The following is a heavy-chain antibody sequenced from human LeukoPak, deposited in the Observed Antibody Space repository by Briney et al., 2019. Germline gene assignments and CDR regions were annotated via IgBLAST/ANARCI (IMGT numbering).Heavy chain of an antibody. D-gene: IGHD3-22*01. CDR2: ISYDGSNK. J-gene: IGHJ4*02. V-gene: IGHV3-30*03. CDR1: GFTFSSYG. Sequence: PGGSLRLSCAASGFTFSSYGMHWVRQAPGKGLEWVAVISYDGSNKYYADSVKGRFTISRDNSKNTVYLQMNSLRAEDTAVYYCARDHYYYDSSAYFYDLWGQGTLVTVSS. CDR3: ARDHYYYDSSAYFYDL.